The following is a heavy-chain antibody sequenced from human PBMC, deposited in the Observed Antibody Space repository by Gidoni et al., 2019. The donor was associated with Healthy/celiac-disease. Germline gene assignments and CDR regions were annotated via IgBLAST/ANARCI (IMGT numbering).Heavy chain of an antibody. V-gene: IGHV4-59*01. Sequence: QVQLQESGPGLVKPSETLSLTCPVSGGSISSYYWNWIRQPPGKGLEWIWYIYYSWSTNYNPSLKSRVTISVDTSKNQFSLKLSSVTAADTAVYYCARERGLPVGATTGSWYFDLWGRGTLVTVSS. CDR1: GGSISSYY. CDR3: ARERGLPVGATTGSWYFDL. CDR2: IYYSWST. D-gene: IGHD1-26*01. J-gene: IGHJ2*01.